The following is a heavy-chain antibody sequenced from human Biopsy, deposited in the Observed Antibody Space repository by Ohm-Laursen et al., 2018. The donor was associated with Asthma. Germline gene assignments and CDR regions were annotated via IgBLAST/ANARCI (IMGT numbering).Heavy chain of an antibody. Sequence: SLRLSCTASRFTYEMHWVRQAPGKGLEWVAVISYDGSSIYYADSVKGRLTISRDNSKNTLSLQMNSLTAEDTAVYYCARAYGGSFFSGSFDIWGQGTMVTVSS. CDR3: ARAYGGSFFSGSFDI. J-gene: IGHJ3*02. V-gene: IGHV3-30-3*01. CDR2: ISYDGSSI. CDR1: RFTYE. D-gene: IGHD4-23*01.